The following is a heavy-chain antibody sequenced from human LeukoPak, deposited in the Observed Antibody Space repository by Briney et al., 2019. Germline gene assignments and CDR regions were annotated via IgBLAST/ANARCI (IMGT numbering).Heavy chain of an antibody. CDR1: GGSIGSSSDY. CDR3: ARQDHGNFVRPNCFDP. V-gene: IGHV4-39*01. D-gene: IGHD3-3*02. CDR2: IDYSWNT. Sequence: SETLSLTCTVSGGSIGSSSDYWAWIRQFPGTDLVWIGSIDYSWNTYDKSSLKSRLIVCVDTSRKQFSLKMTSVTAADAATYYCARQDHGNFVRPNCFDPWRQGILVTVSS. J-gene: IGHJ5*02.